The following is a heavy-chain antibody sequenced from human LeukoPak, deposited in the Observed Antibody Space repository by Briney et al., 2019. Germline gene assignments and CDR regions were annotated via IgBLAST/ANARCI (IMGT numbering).Heavy chain of an antibody. Sequence: GGSLRLSCAASGFTFSSYAMSWVRQAPGKGLEWVSAISGSGGSTYYADSVKGRFTISRDNSKNTLYLQMNSLRAEDTAVYYCAKDQILDYYDSSGYPYFDYWGQGTLVTVSS. V-gene: IGHV3-23*01. CDR2: ISGSGGST. J-gene: IGHJ4*02. D-gene: IGHD3-22*01. CDR3: AKDQILDYYDSSGYPYFDY. CDR1: GFTFSSYA.